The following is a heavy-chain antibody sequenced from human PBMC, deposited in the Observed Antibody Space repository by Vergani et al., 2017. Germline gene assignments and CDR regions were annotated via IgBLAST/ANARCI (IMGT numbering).Heavy chain of an antibody. D-gene: IGHD3-9*01. Sequence: QVQLQESGPGLVKPSQTLSLTCTVSGGSISSGSYYWSWIRPPAGKGLEWIGRIYTRGSTNYNPSLKSRGTISVETAKNQFSLKLSSVTAAYTAVYYCARDSHYDILTGYYNAIDYWGQGTLVTVSS. CDR2: IYTRGST. CDR1: GGSISSGSYY. V-gene: IGHV4-61*02. J-gene: IGHJ4*02. CDR3: ARDSHYDILTGYYNAIDY.